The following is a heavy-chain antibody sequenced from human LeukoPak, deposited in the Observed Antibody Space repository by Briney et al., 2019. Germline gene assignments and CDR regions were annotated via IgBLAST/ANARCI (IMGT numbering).Heavy chain of an antibody. CDR2: ISWNSGSI. CDR3: AKDMGPYDSSGYYVY. D-gene: IGHD3-22*01. Sequence: GGPLRLSCAASGFTFSSYAMSWVRQAPGKGLEWVSGISWNSGSIGYADSVKGRFTISRDNAKNSLYLQMNSLRAEDTALYYCAKDMGPYDSSGYYVYWGQGTLVTVSS. V-gene: IGHV3-9*01. J-gene: IGHJ4*02. CDR1: GFTFSSYA.